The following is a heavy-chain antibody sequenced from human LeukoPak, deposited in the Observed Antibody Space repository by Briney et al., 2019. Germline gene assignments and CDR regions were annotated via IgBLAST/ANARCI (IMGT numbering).Heavy chain of an antibody. CDR2: IYYSGST. V-gene: IGHV4-31*03. D-gene: IGHD4-17*01. CDR3: ARYCSTVTDQPGLGFDP. Sequence: SQTLSLTCTVSGGSISSGGYYWSWIRQHPGKGLEWIGYIYYSGSTYYNPSLKSRVTISVDTSKNQFSLKLSSVSAADTAVYYCARYCSTVTDQPGLGFDPWGQGTLVTVSS. J-gene: IGHJ5*02. CDR1: GGSISSGGYY.